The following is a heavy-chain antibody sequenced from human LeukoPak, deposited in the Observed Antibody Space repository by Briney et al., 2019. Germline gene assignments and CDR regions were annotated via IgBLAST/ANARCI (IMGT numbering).Heavy chain of an antibody. Sequence: GASVKVSCKASGYTFTGYYMHWVRQAPGQGLEWMGWISPNSGGTNYAQKFQGRVTMTRDTSISTAYMELSRLRSDDTAVYYCARAWETYYYGPNVPYYYYGMDVWGQGTTVTVSS. D-gene: IGHD3-10*01. CDR2: ISPNSGGT. CDR3: ARAWETYYYGPNVPYYYYGMDV. J-gene: IGHJ6*02. CDR1: GYTFTGYY. V-gene: IGHV1-2*02.